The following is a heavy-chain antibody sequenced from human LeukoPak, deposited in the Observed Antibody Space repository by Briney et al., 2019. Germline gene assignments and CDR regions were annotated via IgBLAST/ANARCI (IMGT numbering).Heavy chain of an antibody. Sequence: RTSETLSLTCTVSGGSISSYYWSWIRQPPGKGLEWIGYIYYSGSTNYNPSLKSRVTISVDTSKNQFSLKLSSVTAADTAVYYCARGIVSNPWFDPWGRGTLVTVSS. D-gene: IGHD3-16*02. CDR2: IYYSGST. CDR1: GGSISSYY. CDR3: ARGIVSNPWFDP. J-gene: IGHJ5*02. V-gene: IGHV4-59*01.